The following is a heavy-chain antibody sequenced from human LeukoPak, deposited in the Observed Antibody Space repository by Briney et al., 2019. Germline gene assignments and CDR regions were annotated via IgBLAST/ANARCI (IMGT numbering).Heavy chain of an antibody. V-gene: IGHV3-30*02. CDR1: GFTFGDYV. J-gene: IGHJ5*02. CDR3: AKRGEGVSNRWYMNNWFDP. CDR2: IRYDGSNK. Sequence: GGSLRLSCTASGFTFGDYVMSWVRQAPGKGLDWVAFIRYDGSNKYYADSVKGRFTISRDNSKNTLYLQMNSLRAEDTAVYYCAKRGEGVSNRWYMNNWFDPWGQGTRVTVSS. D-gene: IGHD6-13*01.